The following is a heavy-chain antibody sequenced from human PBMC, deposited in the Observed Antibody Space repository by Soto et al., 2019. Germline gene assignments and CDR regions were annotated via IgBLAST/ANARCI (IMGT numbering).Heavy chain of an antibody. Sequence: QVQLVQSGAEVKKPGSSVKVSCKASGGTFSSYTISWVRQDPGQGLEWMGRIIPILGIANYAQKFQGRVTITADKSTSTAYMELSRLRSEDTAVYYCARDIVVVPGSVWGQGTTVTVSS. CDR3: ARDIVVVPGSV. V-gene: IGHV1-69*08. CDR2: IIPILGIA. D-gene: IGHD2-2*01. J-gene: IGHJ6*02. CDR1: GGTFSSYT.